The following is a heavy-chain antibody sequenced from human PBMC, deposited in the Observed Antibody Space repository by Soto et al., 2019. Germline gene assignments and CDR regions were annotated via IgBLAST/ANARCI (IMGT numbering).Heavy chain of an antibody. J-gene: IGHJ4*02. Sequence: GESLKISCKGSGYSFAGYWITWVRQKPGKGLEWMGRIDPSDSQTYYSPSFRGHVTITATKSITTVFLQWSSLRASDTAMYYCARQIYDSDTGPNFQYYFDSWGQGTPVTVSS. D-gene: IGHD3-22*01. V-gene: IGHV5-10-1*01. CDR2: IDPSDSQT. CDR3: ARQIYDSDTGPNFQYYFDS. CDR1: GYSFAGYW.